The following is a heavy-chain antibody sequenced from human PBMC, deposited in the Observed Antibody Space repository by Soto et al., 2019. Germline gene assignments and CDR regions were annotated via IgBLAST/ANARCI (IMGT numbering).Heavy chain of an antibody. CDR2: ISSDGNHQ. Sequence: PGGSLRLSCATSGFMFNDYAMYWVRQAPGQGLEWVAMISSDGNHQFYVDNVRGRFTVSRDNSKNTLNLQMNSLRPEDTAVYYCSRGTYYPQSSGLHADYWGGGGVVTVSS. CDR3: SRGTYYPQSSGLHADY. J-gene: IGHJ4*02. V-gene: IGHV3-30*03. D-gene: IGHD3-22*01. CDR1: GFMFNDYA.